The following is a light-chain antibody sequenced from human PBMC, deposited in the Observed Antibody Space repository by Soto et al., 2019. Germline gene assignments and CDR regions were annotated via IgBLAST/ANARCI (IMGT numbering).Light chain of an antibody. CDR1: SGSVSTNYH. J-gene: IGLJ3*02. V-gene: IGLV8-61*01. Sequence: QTVVTQEPSVSVSPGGTVTLTCGLTSGSVSTNYHPSWYQQTPGQAPRTLIHSTNTRSSGVPDRFSGSILGNKAALTISGAQADDQSDYYCVLYMGSGIWMFGGGTKLTVL. CDR2: STN. CDR3: VLYMGSGIWM.